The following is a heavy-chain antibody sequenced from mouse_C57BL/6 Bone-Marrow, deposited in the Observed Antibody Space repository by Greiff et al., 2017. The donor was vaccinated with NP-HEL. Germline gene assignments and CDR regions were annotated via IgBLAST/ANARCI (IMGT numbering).Heavy chain of an antibody. J-gene: IGHJ2*01. V-gene: IGHV1-81*01. CDR2: IYPRSGNT. CDR1: GYTFTSYG. Sequence: QVQLQQSGAELARPGASVKLSCKASGYTFTSYGISWVKQRTGQGLEWIGEIYPRSGNTYYNEKFKDKATLTADKSSSTAYMQLSSLTSEDSAVYYCAREGARNYFDYWGQGTTLTVSS. D-gene: IGHD3-1*01. CDR3: AREGARNYFDY.